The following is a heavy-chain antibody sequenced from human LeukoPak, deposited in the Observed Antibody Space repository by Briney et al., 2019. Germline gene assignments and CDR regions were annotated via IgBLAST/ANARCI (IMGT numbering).Heavy chain of an antibody. CDR2: ITYSSGNT. V-gene: IGHV3-23*01. J-gene: IGHJ4*02. CDR1: VFTFSAYG. D-gene: IGHD2-21*02. CDR3: AKDGAGCGGDCYSDY. Sequence: PGGSLRLSCAASVFTFSAYGMSWFRQAPGKGLEWVSAITYSSGNTYYADSVKGRFTISRDNSKNTLYLQMNSLRAEDTALYYCAKDGAGCGGDCYSDYWGQGTLVTVSS.